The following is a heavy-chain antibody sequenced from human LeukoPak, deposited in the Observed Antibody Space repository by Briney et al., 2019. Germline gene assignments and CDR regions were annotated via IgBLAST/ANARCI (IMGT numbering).Heavy chain of an antibody. CDR1: GFTFSSYS. D-gene: IGHD1-7*01. CDR3: AKRRGLELLYYYYMDV. Sequence: GGSLRLSCAASGFTFSSYSMNWVRQAPGKGLEWVSSISSSSSYTYYADSVKGRFTISRDNAKNSLYLQMNSLRAEDTAVYYCAKRRGLELLYYYYMDVWGKGTTVTVSS. J-gene: IGHJ6*03. V-gene: IGHV3-21*04. CDR2: ISSSSSYT.